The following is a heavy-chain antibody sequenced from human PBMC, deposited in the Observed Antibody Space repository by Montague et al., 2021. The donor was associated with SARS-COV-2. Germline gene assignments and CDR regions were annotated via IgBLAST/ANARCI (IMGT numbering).Heavy chain of an antibody. D-gene: IGHD3-10*01. V-gene: IGHV4-4*07. CDR2: IYSSGST. CDR3: ARGRRSRWIGEVRPGKDWFDP. J-gene: IGHJ5*02. Sequence: SETLSLTCTVSGGSISSYYWSWIRQPAGKGLEWIGRIYSSGSTNYNPSLKSRVTMSVDTSRNQFSLKLTSVTAADTAVYYCARGRRSRWIGEVRPGKDWFDPWGQGTLVTVSS. CDR1: GGSISSYY.